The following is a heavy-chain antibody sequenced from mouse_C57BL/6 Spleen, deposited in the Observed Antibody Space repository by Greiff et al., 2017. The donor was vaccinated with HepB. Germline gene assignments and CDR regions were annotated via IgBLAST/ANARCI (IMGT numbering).Heavy chain of an antibody. V-gene: IGHV1-72*01. D-gene: IGHD1-1*01. CDR2: IDPNSGGT. J-gene: IGHJ3*01. Sequence: VQLQQPGAELVKPGASVKLSCKASGYTFTSYWMHWVKQRPGRGLEWIGRIDPNSGGTKYNEKFKSKATLTVDKPSSTAYMQLSSLTSEDSAVYYCARPEDYYGSSLFGYWGQGTLVTVSA. CDR3: ARPEDYYGSSLFGY. CDR1: GYTFTSYW.